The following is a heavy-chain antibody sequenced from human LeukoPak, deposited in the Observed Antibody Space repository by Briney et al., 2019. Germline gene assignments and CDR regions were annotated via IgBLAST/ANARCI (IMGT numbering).Heavy chain of an antibody. CDR1: GYTFTSYD. Sequence: ASVKVSCKASGYTFTSYDINWVRQATGQGLEWMGWMNPNSGNTGYAQKFQGRVTMTRNTSISTAYMELSSLRSEDTAAYYCARGAPARQGSSSLFDYWGQGTLVTVSS. CDR2: MNPNSGNT. J-gene: IGHJ4*02. CDR3: ARGAPARQGSSSLFDY. V-gene: IGHV1-8*01. D-gene: IGHD6-13*01.